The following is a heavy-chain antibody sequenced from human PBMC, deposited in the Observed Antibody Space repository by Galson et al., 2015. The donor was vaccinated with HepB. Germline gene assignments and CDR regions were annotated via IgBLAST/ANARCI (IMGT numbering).Heavy chain of an antibody. V-gene: IGHV3-13*04. D-gene: IGHD6-19*01. Sequence: SLRLSCAASGFTFSSYDMHWVRQATGKGLEWVSAIGTAGDTYYPGSVKGRFTISRENAKNSLYLQMNSLRAGDTAVYYCARGHSSGWYVRYYYGMDVWGQGTTVTVSS. CDR2: IGTAGDT. J-gene: IGHJ6*02. CDR1: GFTFSSYD. CDR3: ARGHSSGWYVRYYYGMDV.